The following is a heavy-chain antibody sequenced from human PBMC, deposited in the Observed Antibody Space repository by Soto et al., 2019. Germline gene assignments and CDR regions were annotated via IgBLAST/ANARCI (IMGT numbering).Heavy chain of an antibody. J-gene: IGHJ5*02. CDR2: ISAYNSNT. CDR1: GYTFTSYG. Sequence: QVQLVQSGAEVKKPGASVKVSCKASGYTFTSYGIGWVRQAPGQGLEWMGWISAYNSNTNYAQNLQGRVTMTTDTSTSTAYMELRSLRSDDTAVYYCARDEDYKLGAYGGWFDPWGQGTLVTVYS. D-gene: IGHD1-26*01. CDR3: ARDEDYKLGAYGGWFDP. V-gene: IGHV1-18*01.